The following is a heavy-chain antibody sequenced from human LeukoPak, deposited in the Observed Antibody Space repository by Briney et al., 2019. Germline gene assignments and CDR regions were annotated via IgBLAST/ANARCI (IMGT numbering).Heavy chain of an antibody. CDR3: VKDQGEAIVPRRFDY. CDR2: IYFSGGNT. Sequence: PGGSLRLSCAAPGFTFSNYAMSWVHQAPGKGLEWVSSIYFSGGNTYSADSVKGRFTISRDNSRNTLYLQMNSLRAEDTAVYYCVKDQGEAIVPRRFDYWGQGTLVTVSS. V-gene: IGHV3-23*01. D-gene: IGHD6-6*01. J-gene: IGHJ4*02. CDR1: GFTFSNYA.